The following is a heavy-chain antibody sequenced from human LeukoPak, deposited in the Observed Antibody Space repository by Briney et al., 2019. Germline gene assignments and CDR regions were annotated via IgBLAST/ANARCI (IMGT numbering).Heavy chain of an antibody. CDR1: GYTFTSYT. V-gene: IGHV1-3*03. Sequence: ASVKVSCKASGYTFTSYTIHWVRQAPGQSLEWMGWISVGRGDSKCSQEFQGRVTMTRNTSISTAYMELSSLRSEDTAVYYCARDARDYDILTGGGPMDVWGKGTTVTVSS. CDR2: ISVGRGDS. J-gene: IGHJ6*03. CDR3: ARDARDYDILTGGGPMDV. D-gene: IGHD3-9*01.